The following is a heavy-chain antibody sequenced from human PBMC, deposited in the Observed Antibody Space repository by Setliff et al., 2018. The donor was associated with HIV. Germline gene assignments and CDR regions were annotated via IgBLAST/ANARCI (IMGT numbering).Heavy chain of an antibody. J-gene: IGHJ4*02. V-gene: IGHV1-69*13. D-gene: IGHD3-16*01. CDR3: ARDYVLRGTSLGY. Sequence: SVKVSCKASGGTFSSFAFNWVRQAPGQGLEWMGDIIPTFGPVHYAQKFQGRVTITADDSTRTVYMELSSLRSEATALYYCARDYVLRGTSLGYWGQGTLVTVSS. CDR2: IIPTFGPV. CDR1: GGTFSSFA.